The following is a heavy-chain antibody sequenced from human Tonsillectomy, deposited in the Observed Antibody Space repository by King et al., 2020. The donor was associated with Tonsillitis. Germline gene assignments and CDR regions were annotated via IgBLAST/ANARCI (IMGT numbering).Heavy chain of an antibody. CDR1: GGSISSYY. J-gene: IGHJ6*03. CDR2: IYASGST. D-gene: IGHD3-16*01. CDR3: ARTGGLRYFYYMDV. Sequence: VQLQESGPGLVKPSENLSLTCTVSGGSISSYYWSWIRQPAGKGLGWIGRIYASGSTNYNPSLKSRVTMSVDTSKNQFSLKLNSVTAADTAVYYCARTGGLRYFYYMDVWGRGTTVTVSS. V-gene: IGHV4-4*07.